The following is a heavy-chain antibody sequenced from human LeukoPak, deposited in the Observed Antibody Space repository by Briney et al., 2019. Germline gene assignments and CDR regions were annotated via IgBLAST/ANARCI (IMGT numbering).Heavy chain of an antibody. CDR1: GSSFPNYW. V-gene: IGHV5-51*01. J-gene: IGHJ4*02. D-gene: IGHD6-19*01. CDR3: ARSSGSGWSFFDY. CDR2: IYPAASDA. Sequence: GESLKISCNGSGSSFPNYWIGWRRQVPGKGLEWMGIIYPAASDARYSPSFQGQVHLSADQSISTAYLQWSSLKASDNAMYYCARSSGSGWSFFDYWGQGTLVTVSS.